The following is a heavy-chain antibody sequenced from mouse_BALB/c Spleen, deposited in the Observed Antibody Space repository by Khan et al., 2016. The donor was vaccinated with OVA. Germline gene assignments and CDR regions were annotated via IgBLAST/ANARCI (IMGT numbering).Heavy chain of an antibody. J-gene: IGHJ3*01. CDR2: ISYSGNT. CDR3: ARKDYYDYDPFPY. V-gene: IGHV3-2*02. CDR1: GYSITSEFA. D-gene: IGHD2-4*01. Sequence: EVQLQESGPGLVKPSQSLSLTCTVTGYSITSEFAWNWIRQFPGNKLEWMGYISYSGNTRYNPSLKSLISITRDTSRNQFFLQLNSVTNEDTATYYCARKDYYDYDPFPYWGQGTLVTVSA.